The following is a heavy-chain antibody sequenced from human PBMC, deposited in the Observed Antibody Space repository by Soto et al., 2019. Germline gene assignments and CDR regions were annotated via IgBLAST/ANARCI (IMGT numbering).Heavy chain of an antibody. CDR2: IYSGGDT. Sequence: EAHLVGSGGGLVQPGGSLRLSCAASGFAVSANYLSWVRQAPGKGLEWVSLIYSGGDTDYADSVRGRSTISRDNSKNTLYLQMNSLKAEDMAVYYCATRMTTAPYWGQGALVNVSS. CDR3: ATRMTTAPY. CDR1: GFAVSANY. V-gene: IGHV3-66*01. D-gene: IGHD4-17*01. J-gene: IGHJ4*02.